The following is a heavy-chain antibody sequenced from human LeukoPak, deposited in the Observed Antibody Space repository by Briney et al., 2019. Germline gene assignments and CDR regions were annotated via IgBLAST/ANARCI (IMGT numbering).Heavy chain of an antibody. Sequence: GGSLRLSCAASGFTFSSYSMNWVRQAPGKGLEWVSSISSSSSYIYYADSVKGRFTISRDNAKSLLSLQMNSLRVEDTAVYYCARDKVTYWGQGILVTVSS. V-gene: IGHV3-21*01. CDR3: ARDKVTY. CDR1: GFTFSSYS. J-gene: IGHJ4*02. CDR2: ISSSSSYI.